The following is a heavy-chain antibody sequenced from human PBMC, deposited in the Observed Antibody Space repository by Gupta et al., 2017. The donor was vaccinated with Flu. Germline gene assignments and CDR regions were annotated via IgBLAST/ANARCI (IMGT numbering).Heavy chain of an antibody. J-gene: IGHJ4*02. V-gene: IGHV3-72*01. CDR2: IKDKGNSYAT. CDR3: ARAYNTGYHSPGY. D-gene: IGHD5-12*01. CDR1: GFTYSHYY. Sequence: EVQLVESGAGLVQPGVSMRLSCAASGFTYSHYYMDWVRQAPGKGLEWVGRIKDKGNSYATQYAASVNGRLAISRDDSKNSLYLQMNSLKSEDTAVYYCARAYNTGYHSPGYWGQGALVTVSS.